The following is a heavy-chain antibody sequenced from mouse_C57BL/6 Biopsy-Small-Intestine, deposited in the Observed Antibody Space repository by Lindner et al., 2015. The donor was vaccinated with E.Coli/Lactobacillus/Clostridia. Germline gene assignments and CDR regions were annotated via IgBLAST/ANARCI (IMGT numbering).Heavy chain of an antibody. CDR1: GYTFPDYE. CDR2: IEPETGGA. J-gene: IGHJ4*01. CDR3: TTLRAMDY. Sequence: VQLQESGAELVRPGASVTLSCKASGYTFPDYEMNWVKQTPVHGLEWIGAIEPETGGAAYAQRFKDKAILTADKSSSTAYMELRSLTSEDSAVYYCTTLRAMDYWGQGTSVTVSS. V-gene: IGHV1-15*01.